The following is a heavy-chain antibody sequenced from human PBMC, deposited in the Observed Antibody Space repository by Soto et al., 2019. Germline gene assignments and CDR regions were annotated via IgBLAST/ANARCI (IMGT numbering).Heavy chain of an antibody. J-gene: IGHJ6*02. CDR2: ISSDGTSR. D-gene: IGHD4-4*01. CDR1: GFTFSSYG. Sequence: TGGSLRLSCAASGFTFSSYGMHWVRQAPGKGLEWVAVISSDGTSRFYADSVKGRFTISRDNSKNTLYLQMNSLRAEDTAMYYCAKVRVKDYYYYAMDVWGQGTTVTVSS. V-gene: IGHV3-30*18. CDR3: AKVRVKDYYYYAMDV.